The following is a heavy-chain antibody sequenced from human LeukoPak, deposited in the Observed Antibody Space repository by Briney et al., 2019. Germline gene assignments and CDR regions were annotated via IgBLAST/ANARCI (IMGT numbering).Heavy chain of an antibody. Sequence: SETLSLTCTVSGGSISSSSYYWGWIRQPPGKGLEWIGSIYYSGSTYYNPSLKSRVTISVDTSKNQFSLKLSSVTAADTAVYYCVREHIVPMVYASNWFDPWGQGTLVTVSS. V-gene: IGHV4-39*02. J-gene: IGHJ5*02. D-gene: IGHD2-8*01. CDR1: GGSISSSSYY. CDR2: IYYSGST. CDR3: VREHIVPMVYASNWFDP.